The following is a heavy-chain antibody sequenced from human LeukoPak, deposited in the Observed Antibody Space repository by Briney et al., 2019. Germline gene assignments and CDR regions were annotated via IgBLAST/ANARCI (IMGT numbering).Heavy chain of an antibody. Sequence: GGSLRLSCAASGFILNNYWMNWVRQAPGKGLEWVANIKEDGSEQYYVDSVKGRFTISRDNAKKSLYLQMNSLRAEDTAVYFCAREYYDFWSGYYLDYWGQGTLVTVSS. CDR3: AREYYDFWSGYYLDY. J-gene: IGHJ4*02. V-gene: IGHV3-7*03. D-gene: IGHD3-3*01. CDR1: GFILNNYW. CDR2: IKEDGSEQ.